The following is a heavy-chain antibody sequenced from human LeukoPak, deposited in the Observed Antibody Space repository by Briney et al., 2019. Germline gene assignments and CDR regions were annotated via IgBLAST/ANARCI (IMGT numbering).Heavy chain of an antibody. CDR2: INHSGST. V-gene: IGHV4-34*01. J-gene: IGHJ4*02. D-gene: IGHD6-19*01. Sequence: PGGSLRLSCAASGFTFSSYAMSWVRQAPGKGLEWIGEINHSGSTNYNPSLKSRVTISIDTSKNQFSLKLSSVTAADTAVYYCARVANNSVWGLDYWGQGTLVTVSS. CDR3: ARVANNSVWGLDY. CDR1: GFTFSSYA.